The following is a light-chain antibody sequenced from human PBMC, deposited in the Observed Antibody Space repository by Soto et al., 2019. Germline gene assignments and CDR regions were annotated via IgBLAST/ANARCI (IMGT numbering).Light chain of an antibody. V-gene: IGLV1-44*01. J-gene: IGLJ3*02. CDR3: ASCDDSRNGRGV. Sequence: QSVLTQPPSASGTPGQRVTISCSGSSSNIGSNTVNCYQQLQGTAPQLLIYSNNQQPSGVPVRFSGSRSGSSASLAISCLQSEDEGDYYCASCDDSRNGRGVFGGGTKLTVL. CDR1: SSNIGSNT. CDR2: SNN.